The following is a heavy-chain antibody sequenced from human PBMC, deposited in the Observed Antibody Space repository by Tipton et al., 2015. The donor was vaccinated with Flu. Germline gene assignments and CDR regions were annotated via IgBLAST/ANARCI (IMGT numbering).Heavy chain of an antibody. CDR2: IYYDGST. Sequence: TLSLTCTVSGGSISSSSHYWGWVRQPPGKGLEWVGSIYYDGSTYYNPSLKSRVTISVDTPKSQFSLMLRSVTAADTAVYYCARLSYYDVDLKNFYFDYWGQGALVTVSS. CDR1: GGSISSSSHY. J-gene: IGHJ4*02. CDR3: ARLSYYDVDLKNFYFDY. V-gene: IGHV4-39*01. D-gene: IGHD3-10*02.